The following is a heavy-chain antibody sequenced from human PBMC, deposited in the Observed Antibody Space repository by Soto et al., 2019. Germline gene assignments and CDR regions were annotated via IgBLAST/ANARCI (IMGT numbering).Heavy chain of an antibody. J-gene: IGHJ4*02. V-gene: IGHV4-59*08. CDR3: ARHFPITIFGVVTPSYYFDY. CDR2: IYYSGST. Sequence: SETLSLTCTVSGGSISSYYWSWIRQPPGKGLEWIGYIYYSGSTNYNPSLKSRVTISVDTSKNQFSLKLSSVTAADTAVYYCARHFPITIFGVVTPSYYFDYWGQGTLVTVSS. D-gene: IGHD3-3*01. CDR1: GGSISSYY.